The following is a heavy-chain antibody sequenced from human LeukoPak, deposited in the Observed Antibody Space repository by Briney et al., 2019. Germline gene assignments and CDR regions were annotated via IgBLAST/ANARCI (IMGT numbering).Heavy chain of an antibody. CDR3: ARALRYFDWLSTSPEYNWFDP. CDR2: ISSSSTI. V-gene: IGHV3-48*01. D-gene: IGHD3-9*01. J-gene: IGHJ5*02. CDR1: GFTFSSYS. Sequence: PGGXLRLSCAASGFTFSSYSMNWVRQAPGKGLEWVSYISSSSTIYYTDSVRGRFTISRDNAKNTLYLQMNSLRAEDTAVYYCARALRYFDWLSTSPEYNWFDPWGQGTLVTVSS.